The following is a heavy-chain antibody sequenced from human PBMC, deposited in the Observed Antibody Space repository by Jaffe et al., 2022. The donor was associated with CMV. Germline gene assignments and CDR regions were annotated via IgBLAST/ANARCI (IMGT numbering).Heavy chain of an antibody. Sequence: QVQLQESGPGLVKPSETLSLTCTVSGGSISSYYWSWIRQPPGKGLEWIGYIYYSGSTNYNPSLKSRVTISVDTSKNQFSLKLSSVTAADTAVYYCARASTFAWGGDNWFDPWGQGTLVTVSS. J-gene: IGHJ5*02. V-gene: IGHV4-59*01. CDR3: ARASTFAWGGDNWFDP. CDR1: GGSISSYY. CDR2: IYYSGST. D-gene: IGHD3-16*01.